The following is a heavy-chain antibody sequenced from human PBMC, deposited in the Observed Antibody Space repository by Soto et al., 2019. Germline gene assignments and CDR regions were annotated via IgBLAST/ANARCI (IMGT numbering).Heavy chain of an antibody. Sequence: QVQLVQSGAEVKKPRSSVKVSCKGSGGTFSSYTISWVRQAPGQGLEWMGRIIPILGIANHAQKFQGRVTXTXXKSTSTAYMELSRLSSEDTAVYYCARFRGSYGMDVWGQGTTVTVSS. J-gene: IGHJ6*02. CDR2: IIPILGIA. CDR3: ARFRGSYGMDV. CDR1: GGTFSSYT. D-gene: IGHD3-10*01. V-gene: IGHV1-69*02.